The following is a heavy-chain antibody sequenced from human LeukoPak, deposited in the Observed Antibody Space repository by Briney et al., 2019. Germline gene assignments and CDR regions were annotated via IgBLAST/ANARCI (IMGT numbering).Heavy chain of an antibody. V-gene: IGHV3-11*01. CDR1: GFTFSDYY. CDR3: ARVASYDFWSGYS. D-gene: IGHD3-3*01. Sequence: GGSLRLSCAASGFTFSDYYMSWIRQALGKGLEWVSYISSSGSTIYYADSVKGRFTISRDNAKNPLYLQMNSLRAEDTAVYYCARVASYDFWSGYSWGQGTLVTVSS. CDR2: ISSSGSTI. J-gene: IGHJ5*02.